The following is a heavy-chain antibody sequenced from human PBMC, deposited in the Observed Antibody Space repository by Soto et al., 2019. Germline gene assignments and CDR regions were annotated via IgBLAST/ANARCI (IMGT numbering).Heavy chain of an antibody. CDR3: VRDFGDLQDFWSGPDP. J-gene: IGHJ5*02. Sequence: SETLCITCAFSVYSINSGYYWSWIRQPPVKGLEWIGSVFNSGTTYSNPSLNTRLTIAVDTSKNEISLDLNAVTAADTVVYYCVRDFGDLQDFWSGPDPWGQGVTVTVSS. CDR1: VYSINSGYY. V-gene: IGHV4-38-2*02. CDR2: VFNSGTT. D-gene: IGHD3-3*01.